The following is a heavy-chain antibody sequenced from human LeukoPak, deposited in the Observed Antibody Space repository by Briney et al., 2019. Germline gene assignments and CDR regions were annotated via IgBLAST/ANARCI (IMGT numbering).Heavy chain of an antibody. CDR3: ATLIAAAGTLAFDI. Sequence: ASVKVSCKVSGYTLTELSMHWVRQAPGKGLEWMGGFDTEDGETTYAQKFQGRVTMTEDASTDTAYMELSSLRSEDTAVYYCATLIAAAGTLAFDIWGQGTMVTVSS. D-gene: IGHD6-13*01. CDR2: FDTEDGET. CDR1: GYTLTELS. J-gene: IGHJ3*02. V-gene: IGHV1-24*01.